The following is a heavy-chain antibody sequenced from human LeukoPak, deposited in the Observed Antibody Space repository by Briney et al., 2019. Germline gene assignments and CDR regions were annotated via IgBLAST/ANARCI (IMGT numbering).Heavy chain of an antibody. V-gene: IGHV1-2*02. CDR3: ARDRAVLRAFDI. CDR2: INPNSGGT. D-gene: IGHD6-19*01. J-gene: IGHJ3*02. Sequence: ASVKVSCKASGYTFTGYYMHWVRQAPGQGRERMGWINPNSGGTNYAQKFQGRVTMTRDTSISTAYMELSRLRSDDTAVYYCARDRAVLRAFDIWGQGTMVTVSS. CDR1: GYTFTGYY.